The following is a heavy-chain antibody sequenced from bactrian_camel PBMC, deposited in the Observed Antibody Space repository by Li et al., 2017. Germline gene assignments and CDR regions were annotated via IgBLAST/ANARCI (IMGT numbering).Heavy chain of an antibody. CDR2: IDSRGTT. V-gene: IGHV3S61*01. CDR1: GLVYPFWS. J-gene: IGHJ4*01. Sequence: HVQLVESGGGSVQVGGSLTLSCAASGLVYPFWSMAWFRQAPGKECEGVARIDSRGTTEYVDSVKGRFTVFKGNAGKTLYLQMNSLRPEDTAMYYCGVDTGAPPEDLDSWVQWIDSWGQGTQVTVS. CDR3: GVDTGAPPEDLDSWVQWIDS. D-gene: IGHD3*01.